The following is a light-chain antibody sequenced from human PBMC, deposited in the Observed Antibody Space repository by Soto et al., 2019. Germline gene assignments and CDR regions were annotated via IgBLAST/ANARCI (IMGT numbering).Light chain of an antibody. CDR2: EVS. Sequence: QSALTQPPSASGSPGQSVTISCTGTSSDVGGYNYVSWYQQHPGKAPKLMIYEVSKRPSGVPERFSGSKSGNTASLTVSGLQAEDEADYYCSSYAGSNRVFGTGTKLTVL. V-gene: IGLV2-8*01. J-gene: IGLJ1*01. CDR3: SSYAGSNRV. CDR1: SSDVGGYNY.